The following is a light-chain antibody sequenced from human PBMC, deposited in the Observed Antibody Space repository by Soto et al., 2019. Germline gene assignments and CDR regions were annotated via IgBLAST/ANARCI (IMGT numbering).Light chain of an antibody. J-gene: IGKJ1*01. Sequence: TQLTQSHPTLSAPVRFIFNITHQASKSISSWPASYQQKPGTPPNLLIYKASTLQSGVPSRFSGSGSGTEFTLTISSLQPDDSATYYCQQYNDNWTFGQGTKV. CDR3: QQYNDNWT. CDR1: KSISSW. V-gene: IGKV1-5*03. CDR2: KAS.